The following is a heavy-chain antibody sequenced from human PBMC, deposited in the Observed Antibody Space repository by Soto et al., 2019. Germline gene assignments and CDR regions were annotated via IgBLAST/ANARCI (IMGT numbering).Heavy chain of an antibody. V-gene: IGHV3-30-3*01. CDR1: GFTFSSYA. D-gene: IGHD5-12*01. J-gene: IGHJ4*02. CDR3: ARSLRGYSGPAESG. Sequence: GGSLRFSCAASGFTFSSYAMHWVRQAPGKGLEWVAVISYDGSNKYYADSVKGRFTISRDNSKNTLYLQMNSLRAEDTAVYYCARSLRGYSGPAESGWGQGTLVTVSS. CDR2: ISYDGSNK.